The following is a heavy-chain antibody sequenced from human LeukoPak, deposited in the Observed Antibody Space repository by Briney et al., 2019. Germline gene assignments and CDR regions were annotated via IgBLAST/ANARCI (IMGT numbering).Heavy chain of an antibody. D-gene: IGHD1-26*01. Sequence: ASVKVSCKASGYTFTSYGISWVRQAPGQGLVWMGWISAYNGNTNYAQKLQGRVTMTRNTSISTAYMELSSLRSEDTAVYYCARVARRPVKGDDAFDIWGQGTMVTVSS. CDR3: ARVARRPVKGDDAFDI. V-gene: IGHV1-18*01. CDR1: GYTFTSYG. J-gene: IGHJ3*02. CDR2: ISAYNGNT.